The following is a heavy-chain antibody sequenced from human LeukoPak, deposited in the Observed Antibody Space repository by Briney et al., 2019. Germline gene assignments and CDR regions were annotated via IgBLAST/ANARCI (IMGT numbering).Heavy chain of an antibody. D-gene: IGHD1-14*01. V-gene: IGHV4-4*09. Sequence: PSETLSLTCTVSGGSISSYYWSWIRQPPGKGLEWIGHIYTSGSTNYNPSLKSRVTISVDTSKNQFSLKLSSVTAADTAVYYCARRPNRASYFDYWGQGTLVTVSS. J-gene: IGHJ4*02. CDR3: ARRPNRASYFDY. CDR2: IYTSGST. CDR1: GGSISSYY.